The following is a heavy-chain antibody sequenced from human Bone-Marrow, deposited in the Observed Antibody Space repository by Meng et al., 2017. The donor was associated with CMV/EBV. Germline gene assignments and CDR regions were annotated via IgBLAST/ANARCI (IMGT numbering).Heavy chain of an antibody. CDR2: IYSGGST. CDR1: GFTVSSNY. CDR3: ARDLRAAAFEY. J-gene: IGHJ4*02. D-gene: IGHD6-13*01. Sequence: GESLKVSCAASGFTVSSNYMSWVRQAPGKGLEWVSVIYSGGSTYYADSVKGRFTISRDNSKNTLYLQMNSLRAEDTAVYYCARDLRAAAFEYWGQGKLVNVSS. V-gene: IGHV3-66*02.